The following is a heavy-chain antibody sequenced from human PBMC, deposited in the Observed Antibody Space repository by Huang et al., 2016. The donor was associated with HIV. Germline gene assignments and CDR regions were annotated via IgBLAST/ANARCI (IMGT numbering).Heavy chain of an antibody. CDR3: ARAPYDSRGYYF. CDR2: VYYDGSS. V-gene: IGHV4-30-4*08. D-gene: IGHD3-22*01. Sequence: QVRLQESGPGLVKPSQTLALTCTVSGVPISSGGFYWTWIRQPPGKVLEWVGYVYYDGSSHYNPSRKSRVIVSVDMSKNQFYLKLNSVTAADTAFYYCARAPYDSRGYYFWGRGTLVTVSS. J-gene: IGHJ4*02. CDR1: GVPISSGGFY.